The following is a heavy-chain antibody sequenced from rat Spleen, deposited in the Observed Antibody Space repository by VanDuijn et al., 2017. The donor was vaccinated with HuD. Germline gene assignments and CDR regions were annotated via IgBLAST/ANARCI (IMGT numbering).Heavy chain of an antibody. CDR3: ARSGHVMDA. CDR1: GHTITSNH. J-gene: IGHJ4*01. V-gene: IGHV1-47*01. CDR2: INTGSGGT. Sequence: QGQLQQSGAELVKPGTSVKLSCKASGHTITSNHMNWIKQTTGQGLEYIGYINTGSGGTNYNEKFKGKATLTVDKSSSTAFMQLSSLTPDDSAVYYCARSGHVMDAWGQGASVTVSS.